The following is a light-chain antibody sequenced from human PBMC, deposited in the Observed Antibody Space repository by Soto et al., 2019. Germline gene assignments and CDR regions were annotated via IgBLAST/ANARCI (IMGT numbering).Light chain of an antibody. CDR2: AAS. CDR3: QQYSISPCT. CDR1: QSVSSSY. J-gene: IGKJ2*02. Sequence: EIVLTQSPGTLSLSPGERATLSCRASQSVSSSYLAWYQQKPGQAPRLLVYAASSGATGIPDRFSGSGSGTDFTLTITRLEPEDFAVYYCQQYSISPCTFGQGTKLEIK. V-gene: IGKV3-20*01.